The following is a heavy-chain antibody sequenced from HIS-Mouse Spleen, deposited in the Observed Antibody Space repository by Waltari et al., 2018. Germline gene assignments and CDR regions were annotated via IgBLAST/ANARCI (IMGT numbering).Heavy chain of an antibody. J-gene: IGHJ2*01. D-gene: IGHD6-13*01. V-gene: IGHV4-39*07. CDR3: AREIPYSSSWYDWYFDL. CDR2: IYYSGST. CDR1: GCSISSSSYY. Sequence: QLQLQESGPGLVKPSETLSLTCTFSGCSISSSSYYWVWIRQPPGKGLEWIGSIYYSGSTYYNPSLKSRVTISVDTSKNQFSLKLSSVTAADTAVYYCAREIPYSSSWYDWYFDLWGRGTLVTVSS.